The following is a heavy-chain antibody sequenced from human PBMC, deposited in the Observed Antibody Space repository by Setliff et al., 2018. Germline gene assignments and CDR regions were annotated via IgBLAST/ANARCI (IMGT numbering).Heavy chain of an antibody. D-gene: IGHD3-10*01. CDR2: FDPEDGET. V-gene: IGHV1-24*01. CDR3: ATGVLLWFGELGNAFDI. CDR1: GYTLTELS. J-gene: IGHJ3*02. Sequence: ASVKVSCKVSGYTLTELSMHWVRQAPGKGLEWMGGFDPEDGETIYAQKFQGRVTMTEGTSTDTAYMELSSLRSEDTAVYYCATGVLLWFGELGNAFDIWGQGTMVTVSS.